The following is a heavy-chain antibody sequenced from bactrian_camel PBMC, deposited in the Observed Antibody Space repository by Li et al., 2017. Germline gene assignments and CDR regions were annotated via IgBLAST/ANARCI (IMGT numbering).Heavy chain of an antibody. V-gene: IGHV3S25*01. D-gene: IGHD3*01. CDR3: ALDRSRYDCALGSWSKSSEYNY. CDR1: EYSASTNC. Sequence: QLVESGGGSVQAGGSLRLSCEFSEYSASTNCMTWFRQAPGKAREGVATIYSGTGTTTYSVPVKGRFTISRDNAKNTVYLQMNSLKPEDTAVYYCALDRSRYDCALGSWSKSSEYNYRGQGTQ. J-gene: IGHJ4*01. CDR2: IYSGTGTT.